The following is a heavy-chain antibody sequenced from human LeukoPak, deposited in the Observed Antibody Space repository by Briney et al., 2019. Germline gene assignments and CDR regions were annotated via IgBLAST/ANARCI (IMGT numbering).Heavy chain of an antibody. CDR1: GFSLSTSGVG. Sequence: SGPTLVNPTQTLTLTCTFSGFSLSTSGVGVGWIRQPPGKALEWLALIYWNDDKRYSPSLKSRLTITKDTSKNQVVLTMTNMDPVDTATYYCAHRGYCSSTSCYKVWFDPWGQGTLVTVSS. D-gene: IGHD2-2*02. J-gene: IGHJ5*02. CDR3: AHRGYCSSTSCYKVWFDP. CDR2: IYWNDDK. V-gene: IGHV2-5*01.